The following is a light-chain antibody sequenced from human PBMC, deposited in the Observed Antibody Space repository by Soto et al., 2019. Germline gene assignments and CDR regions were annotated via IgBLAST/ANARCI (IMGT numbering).Light chain of an antibody. CDR1: SSDIGAYNY. V-gene: IGLV2-8*01. J-gene: IGLJ1*01. Sequence: QSALTQPPSASGSPGQSVTISCTGTSSDIGAYNYVSWFQQHPGEAPKLIISEVNKRPSGVPDRFSGSKSGNTASLTISGLQDEDEADYYCSSYTSSSTLCVFGTGTKVTVL. CDR2: EVN. CDR3: SSYTSSSTLCV.